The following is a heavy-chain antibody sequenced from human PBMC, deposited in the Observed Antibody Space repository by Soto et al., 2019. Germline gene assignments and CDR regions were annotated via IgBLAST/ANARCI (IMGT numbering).Heavy chain of an antibody. V-gene: IGHV1-69*06. CDR2: IIPIFGTA. Sequence: ASVKVSCKASGGTFSSYAISWVRQAPGQGLEWMGGIIPIFGTANYAQKFQGRVTITADKSTSTAYMELSSLRSEDTAAYYCAREDRPTTPDRRFDPWGQGTLVTVSS. CDR3: AREDRPTTPDRRFDP. CDR1: GGTFSSYA. D-gene: IGHD4-17*01. J-gene: IGHJ5*02.